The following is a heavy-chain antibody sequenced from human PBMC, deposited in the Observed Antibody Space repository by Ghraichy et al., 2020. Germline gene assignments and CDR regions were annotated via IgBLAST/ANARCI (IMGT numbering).Heavy chain of an antibody. V-gene: IGHV4-59*01. Sequence: GSLRLSCTVSGGSISSYYWSWIRQPPGKGLEWIGYIYYSGSTNYNPSLKSRVTISVDTSKNQFSLKLSSVTAADTAVYYCARIGSGSYYKGAYYMDVWGKGTTVTVSS. CDR3: ARIGSGSYYKGAYYMDV. CDR2: IYYSGST. D-gene: IGHD3-10*01. J-gene: IGHJ6*03. CDR1: GGSISSYY.